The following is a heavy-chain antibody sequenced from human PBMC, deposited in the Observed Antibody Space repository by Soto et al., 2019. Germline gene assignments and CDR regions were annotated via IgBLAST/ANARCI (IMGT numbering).Heavy chain of an antibody. CDR2: IHDGGTT. CDR3: AGQWAAGYGAFDH. CDR1: GGSINSNRW. J-gene: IGHJ5*02. Sequence: QVKLQESGPGLVKPSGTLSLTCAVSGGSINSNRWWTWVRQAPGKGLEWIGEIHDGGTTNYNLSLKRRVTLSIDESKNQFSLDMKSVSAADTAVYYCAGQWAAGYGAFDHWGQGILVTVSS. V-gene: IGHV4-4*02. D-gene: IGHD3-9*01.